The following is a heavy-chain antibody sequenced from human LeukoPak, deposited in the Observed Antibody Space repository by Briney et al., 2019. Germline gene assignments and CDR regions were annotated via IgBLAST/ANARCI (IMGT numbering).Heavy chain of an antibody. CDR1: ESTSISST. Sequence: GGPLSSSVEALESTSISSTIPWSRQAPGKVLKWVSAIGTAGDTYYPGSVKGRFTISRENAKNSLYLQMNSLRAGDTAVYYCARAGYSGYDFDYWGQGTLVTVSS. CDR3: ARAGYSGYDFDY. D-gene: IGHD5-12*01. CDR2: IGTAGDT. V-gene: IGHV3-13*01. J-gene: IGHJ4*02.